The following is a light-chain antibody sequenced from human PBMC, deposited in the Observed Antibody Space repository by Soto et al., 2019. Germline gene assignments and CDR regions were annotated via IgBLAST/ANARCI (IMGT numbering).Light chain of an antibody. CDR1: QSVSSSY. Sequence: EIVLPQSPGTLSLSPGERATLSCRASQSVSSSYLAWYQQKPGQAPRLLIYGASSRATGIPDRFSGSGSGTDFTLTISRLEPEDFAVYYCQQYGSSPSLTVGGGTKVEIK. J-gene: IGKJ4*01. CDR2: GAS. CDR3: QQYGSSPSLT. V-gene: IGKV3-20*01.